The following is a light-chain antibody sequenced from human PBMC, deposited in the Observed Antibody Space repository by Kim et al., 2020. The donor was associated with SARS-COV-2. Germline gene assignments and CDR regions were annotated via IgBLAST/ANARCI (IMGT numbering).Light chain of an antibody. J-gene: IGKJ2*01. V-gene: IGKV2-28*01. CDR3: IQALQTPRYT. Sequence: DIVMTQSPLSLSVTPGEPASISCRSSQSLLHSNGYNYLDWYLQKPGQSPQLLIYLGSNRASGVPDRFSGSGSGTDFTLKISRVEAEDVGVYYCIQALQTPRYTFGQGTKLEI. CDR2: LGS. CDR1: QSLLHSNGYNY.